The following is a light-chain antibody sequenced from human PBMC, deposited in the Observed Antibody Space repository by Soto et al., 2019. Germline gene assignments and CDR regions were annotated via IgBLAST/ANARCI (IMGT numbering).Light chain of an antibody. CDR2: GNS. Sequence: QSVLTQPASVSGAPGQRVTISCTGSSSNIGAGYDVHWYQQLPGTAPKLLIHGNSNRPSRVPDRFSGSKSGTSASLAITGLQAEDEADYYCQSYDSSLSGYGFGTGTKLTVL. J-gene: IGLJ1*01. CDR3: QSYDSSLSGYG. V-gene: IGLV1-40*01. CDR1: SSNIGAGYD.